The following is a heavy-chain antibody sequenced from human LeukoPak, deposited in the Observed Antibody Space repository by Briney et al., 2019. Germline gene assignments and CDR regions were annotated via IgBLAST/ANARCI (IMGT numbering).Heavy chain of an antibody. Sequence: GGSLRLSCAASGFTFSSYAVSWVRQAPGKGLEWVSAISGSGGSTYYADSVKGRFTISRDNSKNTLYLQMNSLRAEDTAVYYCAKEAYVWGSMPSYFDYWGQGTLVTVSS. J-gene: IGHJ4*02. CDR3: AKEAYVWGSMPSYFDY. CDR1: GFTFSSYA. D-gene: IGHD3-16*01. V-gene: IGHV3-23*01. CDR2: ISGSGGST.